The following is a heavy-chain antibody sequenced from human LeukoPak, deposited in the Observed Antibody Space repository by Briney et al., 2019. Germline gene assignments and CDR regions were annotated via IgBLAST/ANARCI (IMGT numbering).Heavy chain of an antibody. CDR3: ATKQWLAPPPDS. CDR2: INTDGTVT. D-gene: IGHD6-19*01. Sequence: PGGSLRLSCPASGFPFSKYWMLWPRQAPGKGLESVSRINTDGTVTTYADSVKGRFTVSRDNADNTMFLQMKSVRDEDTAVYYCATKQWLAPPPDSWGQGTPVTVSS. CDR1: GFPFSKYW. V-gene: IGHV3-74*01. J-gene: IGHJ4*02.